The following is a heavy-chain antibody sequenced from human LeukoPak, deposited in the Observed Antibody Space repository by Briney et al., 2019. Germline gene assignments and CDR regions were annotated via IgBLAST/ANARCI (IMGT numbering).Heavy chain of an antibody. CDR1: GYTFTSYG. CDR2: MNPNSGNT. CDR3: ARARNTYYYDSSGYSLGY. V-gene: IGHV1-8*03. Sequence: ASVKVSCKASGYTFTSYGISWVRQAPGQGLEWMGWMNPNSGNTGYAQKFQGRVTITRNTSISTAYMELSSLRSEDTAVYYCARARNTYYYDSSGYSLGYWGQGTLVTVSS. D-gene: IGHD3-22*01. J-gene: IGHJ4*02.